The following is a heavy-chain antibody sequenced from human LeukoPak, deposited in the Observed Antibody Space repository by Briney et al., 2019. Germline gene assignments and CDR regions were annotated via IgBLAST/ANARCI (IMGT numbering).Heavy chain of an antibody. V-gene: IGHV4-31*03. Sequence: SQTLSLTCTVSGGSISSGGYYWSWIRQHPGKGLEWIGYIYYSGSTYYNPSLKSRVTISVDTSKNQFSLKLSSVTAADTAVYYCARGYSSGWSVHYYFDYWGQGTLVTVSS. CDR2: IYYSGST. CDR1: GGSISSGGYY. D-gene: IGHD6-19*01. J-gene: IGHJ4*02. CDR3: ARGYSSGWSVHYYFDY.